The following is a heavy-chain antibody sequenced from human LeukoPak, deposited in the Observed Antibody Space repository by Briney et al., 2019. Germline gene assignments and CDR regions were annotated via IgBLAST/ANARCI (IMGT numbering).Heavy chain of an antibody. CDR1: GYTFTDYF. CDR3: ARDSFAVAGPTPYMDV. V-gene: IGHV1-2*02. CDR2: INPHSGGT. Sequence: ASVKVSCKASGYTFTDYFMHWVRQAPGQGLEWMGWINPHSGGTSYAQKFQGRVTMTRDTSISTAYMELSRLRSDDTAVYYSARDSFAVAGPTPYMDVWGKGTTVTVSS. J-gene: IGHJ6*03. D-gene: IGHD6-19*01.